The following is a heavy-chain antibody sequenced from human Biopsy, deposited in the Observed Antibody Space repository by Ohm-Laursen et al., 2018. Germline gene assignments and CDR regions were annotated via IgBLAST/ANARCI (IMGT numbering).Heavy chain of an antibody. J-gene: IGHJ5*02. CDR3: ARGYSRRVSIFEASIYWFDT. Sequence: ASVKVSCKASGYSFSTYDVNWVRQARGQGLEWIGWMIPSSGKTGYAQRFQGRVTLTMNTSISTAYMELSGLRSEDTAVYFCARGYSRRVSIFEASIYWFDTWGQGTLVTVSS. CDR2: MIPSSGKT. CDR1: GYSFSTYD. V-gene: IGHV1-8*01. D-gene: IGHD6-6*01.